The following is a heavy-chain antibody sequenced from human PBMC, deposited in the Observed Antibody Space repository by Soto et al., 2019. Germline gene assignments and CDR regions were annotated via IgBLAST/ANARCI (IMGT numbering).Heavy chain of an antibody. Sequence: SETLSLTCSVPGGSISGAYWSWIRQSPGKGLEWLDYVYYTGSTNYSPSLRSRVSISVDTSKNEFSLRLSSVTAADTAVYFCARSVAVPGAHIDYWGQGTQVTVSS. CDR2: VYYTGST. CDR3: ARSVAVPGAHIDY. J-gene: IGHJ4*02. D-gene: IGHD6-19*01. V-gene: IGHV4-59*01. CDR1: GGSISGAY.